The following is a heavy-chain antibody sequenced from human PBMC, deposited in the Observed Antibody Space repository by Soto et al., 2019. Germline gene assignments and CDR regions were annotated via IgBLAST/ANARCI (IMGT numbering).Heavy chain of an antibody. CDR1: GYTFTSYA. Sequence: ASVKVSCKASGYTFTSYAMHWVRQAPGQRLEWMGWINAGNGNTKYSPKFQGRVTFTRDTSASKAYMELSSLRSEDTAVYYCAIIHFWGQGTLVTVSS. V-gene: IGHV1-3*01. J-gene: IGHJ4*02. CDR3: AIIHF. CDR2: INAGNGNT.